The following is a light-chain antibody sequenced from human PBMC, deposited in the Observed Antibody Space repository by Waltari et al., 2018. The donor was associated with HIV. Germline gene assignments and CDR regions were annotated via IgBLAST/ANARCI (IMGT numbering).Light chain of an antibody. CDR1: SFNIGSNF. Sequence: QSVLTQPPSASGTPGQRVTIRCSGSSFNIGSNFVYWYQQPPGAAPKLLIYRNNQRPSGVPDRFSGSKPGTSASLASSGLRSEDEADYYCAACDDSLSGFYVVGTGTKVTVL. CDR2: RNN. CDR3: AACDDSLSGFYV. J-gene: IGLJ1*01. V-gene: IGLV1-47*01.